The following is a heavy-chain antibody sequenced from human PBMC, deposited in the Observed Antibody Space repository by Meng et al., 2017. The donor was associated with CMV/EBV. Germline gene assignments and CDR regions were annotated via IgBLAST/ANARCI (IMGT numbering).Heavy chain of an antibody. D-gene: IGHD4-17*01. CDR3: AKDRNYGPVSDYYYYGMDV. CDR2: INWNGGST. Sequence: GESLKISCAASGFTFDDYGMSWVRQAPGKGLEWVSGINWNGGSTGYADSVKGRFTISRDNAKNSLYLQMNSLRAEDTAVYYCAKDRNYGPVSDYYYYGMDVWGQGTTVTVSS. V-gene: IGHV3-20*04. CDR1: GFTFDDYG. J-gene: IGHJ6*02.